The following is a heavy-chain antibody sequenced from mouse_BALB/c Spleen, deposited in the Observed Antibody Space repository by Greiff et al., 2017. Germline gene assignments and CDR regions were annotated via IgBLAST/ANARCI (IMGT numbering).Heavy chain of an antibody. CDR2: ISSGGST. CDR1: GFTFSSYA. V-gene: IGHV5-6-5*01. Sequence: DVKLVESGGGLVKPGGSLKLSCAASGFTFSSYAMSWVRQTPEKRLEWVASISSGGSTYYPDSVKGRFTISRDNARNILYLQMSSLRSEDTAMYYCARGYGNYENWYFDVWGAGTTVTVSS. J-gene: IGHJ1*01. D-gene: IGHD2-1*01. CDR3: ARGYGNYENWYFDV.